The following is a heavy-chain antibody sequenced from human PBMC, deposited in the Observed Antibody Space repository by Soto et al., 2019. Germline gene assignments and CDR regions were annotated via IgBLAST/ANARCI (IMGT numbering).Heavy chain of an antibody. Sequence: ASVKVSCKASGYTFTSYAMHWVRQAPGQRLEWMGWINAGNGNTKYSQKFQGRVTITRDTSASTAYMELSSLRSEDTAVYYCARDGAAAGLDYYYYYMDVWGKGTTVTVSS. CDR1: GYTFTSYA. J-gene: IGHJ6*03. CDR3: ARDGAAAGLDYYYYYMDV. CDR2: INAGNGNT. D-gene: IGHD6-13*01. V-gene: IGHV1-3*01.